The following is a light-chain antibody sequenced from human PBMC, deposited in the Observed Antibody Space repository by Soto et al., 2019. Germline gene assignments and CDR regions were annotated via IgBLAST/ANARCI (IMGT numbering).Light chain of an antibody. V-gene: IGKV3-20*01. J-gene: IGKJ2*01. CDR1: QYMTRTY. CDR3: HQYDKSPQT. CDR2: AAS. Sequence: EIVLTQSPGTLSLSPGERATLSCRASQYMTRTYIAWYQQKPGQAPRLLIYAASNRATGSPDKFSGSGSGTDYRLTITGLEPEDSAHYYCHQYDKSPQTFGQGTKVEIK.